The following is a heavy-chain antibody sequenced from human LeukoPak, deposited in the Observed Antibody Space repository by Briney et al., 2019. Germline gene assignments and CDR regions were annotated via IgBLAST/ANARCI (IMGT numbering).Heavy chain of an antibody. CDR2: IIPMQGTP. Sequence: SVKVSCKASGGTFSSYNFIWVRQAPGQGLEWMGGIIPMQGTPNYAQKFQDRVTISADKSTTTVYMALSSLRSEDTAVYYCARGSSSGWYRIDYWGQGTLVTVSS. CDR1: GGTFSSYN. J-gene: IGHJ4*02. D-gene: IGHD6-19*01. V-gene: IGHV1-69*08. CDR3: ARGSSSGWYRIDY.